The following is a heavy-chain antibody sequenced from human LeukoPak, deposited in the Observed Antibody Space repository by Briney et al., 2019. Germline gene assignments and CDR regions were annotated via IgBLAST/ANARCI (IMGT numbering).Heavy chain of an antibody. Sequence: GGSLRLSCPASGFTFSSYGMHWVRQAPGKGLEWVAVISYDGSNKYYADSVKGRFTISRDNSKNTLYLQMNSLRAEDTAVYYCASLRSFWSGYRHYFDYWGQGTLVTVSS. V-gene: IGHV3-30*03. J-gene: IGHJ4*02. CDR3: ASLRSFWSGYRHYFDY. CDR1: GFTFSSYG. CDR2: ISYDGSNK. D-gene: IGHD3-3*01.